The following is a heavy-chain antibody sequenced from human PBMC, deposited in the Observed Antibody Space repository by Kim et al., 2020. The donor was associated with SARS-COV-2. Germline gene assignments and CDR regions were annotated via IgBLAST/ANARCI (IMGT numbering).Heavy chain of an antibody. J-gene: IGHJ4*02. D-gene: IGHD5-18*01. Sequence: YKPSLKNRLTITKDTSKNQVVLTMTNMDPVDTATYYCAHLIEARYGAFDYWGQGTLVTVSS. CDR3: AHLIEARYGAFDY. V-gene: IGHV2-5*01.